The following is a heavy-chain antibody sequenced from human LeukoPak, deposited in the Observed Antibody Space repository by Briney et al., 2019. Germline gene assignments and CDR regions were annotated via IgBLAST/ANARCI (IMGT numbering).Heavy chain of an antibody. D-gene: IGHD4-17*01. CDR1: YFSFTRYG. J-gene: IGHJ6*02. V-gene: IGHV1-18*01. CDR2: ISAYNGST. CDR3: ARGIYGDYDADGYGMDV. Sequence: ASVKDSCKASYFSFTRYGKSWVRQAAGQGLGLMGWISAYNGSTKYAQTLQGRVTMTTDTSTGTAYMELRSLRPDDTAVYYCARGIYGDYDADGYGMDVWGQGTTVTVSS.